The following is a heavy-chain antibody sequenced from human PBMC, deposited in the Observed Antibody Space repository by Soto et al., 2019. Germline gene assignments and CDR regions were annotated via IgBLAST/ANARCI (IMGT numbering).Heavy chain of an antibody. CDR3: TTDPSAGLFAY. Sequence: EVQLVESGGGLVKPGGSLRLSCAASGFTFSNAWMSWVRQAPGKGLEWVGRIKSKTDGGTTDYAAPVKGRVTISRDDSKNTLYLQMNSLKAEDTAVYYCTTDPSAGLFAYWGQGTLVTVSS. V-gene: IGHV3-15*01. CDR2: IKSKTDGGTT. CDR1: GFTFSNAW. J-gene: IGHJ4*02. D-gene: IGHD2-15*01.